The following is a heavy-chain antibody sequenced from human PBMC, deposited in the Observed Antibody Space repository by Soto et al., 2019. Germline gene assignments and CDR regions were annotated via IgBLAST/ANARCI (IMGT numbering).Heavy chain of an antibody. D-gene: IGHD3-3*02. CDR2: IRGRGGGT. CDR3: AKSYGDTWKHYYFDY. CDR1: SFTFRGYS. V-gene: IGHV3-23*01. Sequence: EVQLLESGGGLVQPGGSLRLSCAASSFTFRGYSLWWVRQAPGKGLEWVSGIRGRGGGTYYADSVKGRFTISRDNSESTLFLQMNSLRAEDTALYYCAKSYGDTWKHYYFDYWGQGTLVTVSS. J-gene: IGHJ4*02.